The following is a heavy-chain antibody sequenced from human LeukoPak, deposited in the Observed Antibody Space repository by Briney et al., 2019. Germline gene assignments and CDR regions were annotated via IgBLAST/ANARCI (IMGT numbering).Heavy chain of an antibody. V-gene: IGHV4-59*01. CDR1: GGSISSYY. J-gene: IGHJ4*02. CDR3: ARTIYGSGSYHLY. CDR2: IYYSGST. Sequence: SETLSLTCTVSGGSISSYYWSWIRQPPGKGLEWIGYIYYSGSTNYNPSLKSRVTISVDTSKNQFSLKLSSVTAADTAVYYCARTIYGSGSYHLYWGQGTLVTVSS. D-gene: IGHD3-10*01.